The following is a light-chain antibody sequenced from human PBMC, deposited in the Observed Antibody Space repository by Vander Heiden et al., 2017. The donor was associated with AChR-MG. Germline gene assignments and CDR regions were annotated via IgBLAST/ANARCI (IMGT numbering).Light chain of an antibody. CDR3: SSYTSSSTWV. CDR1: SSDVGGYNY. CDR2: DGS. Sequence: QSALTQPASVSGSPGQSSTISCTGTSSDVGGYNYVSWYQQHPGKAPKLMIYDGSKRPSGGSNRVSGSKSGNTASLTISGLQAEDEADYYCSSYTSSSTWVFGGGTKRTGL. J-gene: IGLJ3*02. V-gene: IGLV2-14*01.